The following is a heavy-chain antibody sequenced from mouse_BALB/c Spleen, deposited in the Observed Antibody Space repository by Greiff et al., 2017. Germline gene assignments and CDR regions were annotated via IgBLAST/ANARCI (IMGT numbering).Heavy chain of an antibody. CDR3: ARHEAGTSSMDY. CDR1: GFTFSSYY. CDR2: INSNGGST. Sequence: EVMLVESGGGLVKLGGSLKLSCAASGFTFSSYYMSWVRQTPEKRLELVAAINSNGGSTYYPDTVKGRFTISRDNAKNTLYLQMSSLKSEDTALYYCARHEAGTSSMDYWGQGTSVTVSS. V-gene: IGHV5-6-2*01. J-gene: IGHJ4*01. D-gene: IGHD4-1*01.